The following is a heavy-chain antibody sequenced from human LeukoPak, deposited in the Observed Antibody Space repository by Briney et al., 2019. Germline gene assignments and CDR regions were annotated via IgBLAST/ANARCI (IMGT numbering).Heavy chain of an antibody. CDR2: IYYSGST. J-gene: IGHJ4*02. CDR1: GGSISSGGYY. V-gene: IGHV4-31*03. Sequence: SETLSLTCTVSGGSISSGGYYWSWIRQYPGKGLEWIGYIYYSGSTYYNPSLKSRVTISVDTSKNQFSLKLSSVTAADTAVYYCARDSGYGADYWGQGTLVTVSS. CDR3: ARDSGYGADY. D-gene: IGHD4-17*01.